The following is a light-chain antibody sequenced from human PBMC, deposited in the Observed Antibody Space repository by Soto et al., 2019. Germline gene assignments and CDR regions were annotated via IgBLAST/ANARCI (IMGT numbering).Light chain of an antibody. V-gene: IGKV1-39*01. CDR2: AAS. Sequence: DIQMTQSPSSLSASVGDRVTITYRASQSLRSYLNWYQQKPRKAPKLLIYAASSLQGGVPSRFSGRGSGTDFSLTISSLQPEDFVTYYCQQSYSTIWTFGQGTKVEIK. CDR3: QQSYSTIWT. CDR1: QSLRSY. J-gene: IGKJ1*01.